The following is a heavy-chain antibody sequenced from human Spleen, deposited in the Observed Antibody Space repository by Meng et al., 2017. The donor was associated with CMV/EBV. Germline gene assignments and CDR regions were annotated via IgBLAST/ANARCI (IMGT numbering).Heavy chain of an antibody. J-gene: IGHJ5*02. V-gene: IGHV1-69*10. Sequence: SVKVSCKASGGTFTRFPISWVRQASGQGLEWMGGIIPMLNIANYAQKFQGRVTITTDESTSTAYMELSSLRSEDTAVYYCARAHWTARPNWFDPWGQGTLVTVSS. CDR3: ARAHWTARPNWFDP. D-gene: IGHD6-6*01. CDR2: IIPMLNIA. CDR1: GGTFTRFP.